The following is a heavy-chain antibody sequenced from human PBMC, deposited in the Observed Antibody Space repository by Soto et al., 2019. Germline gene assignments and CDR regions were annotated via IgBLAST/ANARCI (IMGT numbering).Heavy chain of an antibody. V-gene: IGHV3-30*18. Sequence: QVQLVESGGGVVQPGRSLRLSCAASGFTFSSYGMHWVRQAPGKGLEWVAVISYDGSNEYYADSVKGRFTISRDNSKNTLYLQMNSLRAEDTAVYYCAKAASYYYDSSVYFDYWGQGTLVTVSS. CDR3: AKAASYYYDSSVYFDY. J-gene: IGHJ4*02. D-gene: IGHD3-22*01. CDR2: ISYDGSNE. CDR1: GFTFSSYG.